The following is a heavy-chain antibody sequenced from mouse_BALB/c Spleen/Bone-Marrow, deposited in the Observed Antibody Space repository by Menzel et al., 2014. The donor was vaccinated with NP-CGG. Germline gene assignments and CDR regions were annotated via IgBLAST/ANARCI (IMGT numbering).Heavy chain of an antibody. CDR1: GYTFTNYW. CDR3: ARGIYYGNYVYAMDY. V-gene: IGHV1S41*01. J-gene: IGHJ4*01. D-gene: IGHD2-1*01. Sequence: DLVKPGASVKLSCKASGYTFTNYWINWMKQRPGQGLEWIGRIAPGSGSTYYNEMFKGKATLTVDTSSSTAYIQLSSLSSEDSAVYFCARGIYYGNYVYAMDYWGQGTSVTVSP. CDR2: IAPGSGST.